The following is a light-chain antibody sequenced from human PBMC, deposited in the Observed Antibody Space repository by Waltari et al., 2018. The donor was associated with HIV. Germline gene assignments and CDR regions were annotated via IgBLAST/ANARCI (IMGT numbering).Light chain of an antibody. CDR1: QSLLHSNGYNY. CDR2: LGS. J-gene: IGKJ3*01. CDR3: MQALQTPFT. Sequence: IVLPQSPLSLPVPPGEPASISCGSSQSLLHSNGYNYLDWYLQKPGQSPQLLVYLGSNRASGVPDRFSGSGSGTDFTLKISRVEAEDVGVYYCMQALQTPFTFGPGTKVDI. V-gene: IGKV2-28*01.